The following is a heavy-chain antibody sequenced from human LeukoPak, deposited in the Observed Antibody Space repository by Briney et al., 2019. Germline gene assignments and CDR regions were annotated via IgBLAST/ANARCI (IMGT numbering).Heavy chain of an antibody. D-gene: IGHD2/OR15-2a*01. CDR3: ARDFSRKVAGAFDI. V-gene: IGHV3-21*01. J-gene: IGHJ3*02. CDR2: ISSSSSYI. Sequence: GGSLRLSCAASGFTFSSYSLNWVRQAPGKGLEWVSSISSSSSYIYYADSVKGRFTISRDNAKNSLYLQMNSLRAEDTAVYYCARDFSRKVAGAFDIWGQGTMVTVSS. CDR1: GFTFSSYS.